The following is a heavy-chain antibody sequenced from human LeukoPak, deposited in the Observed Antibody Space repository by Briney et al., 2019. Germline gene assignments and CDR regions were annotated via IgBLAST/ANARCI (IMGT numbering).Heavy chain of an antibody. D-gene: IGHD6-19*01. V-gene: IGHV4-34*01. CDR2: INHSGST. J-gene: IGHJ4*02. Sequence: SETLSLTCAVYGGSFSGYYWSWIRQPPGKGLEWIGEINHSGSTNYNPSLKSRVTISVDTSKNQFSLELSSVTAADTAVYYCARETVAGTIFDYWGQGTLVTVSS. CDR1: GGSFSGYY. CDR3: ARETVAGTIFDY.